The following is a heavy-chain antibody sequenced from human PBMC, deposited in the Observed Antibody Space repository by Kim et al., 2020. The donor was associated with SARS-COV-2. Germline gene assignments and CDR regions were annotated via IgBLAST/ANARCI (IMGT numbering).Heavy chain of an antibody. CDR1: GGSISSYY. D-gene: IGHD2-2*01. J-gene: IGHJ4*02. V-gene: IGHV4-59*13. Sequence: SETLSLTCTVSGGSISSYYWSWIRQPPGKGLEWIGYIYYSGSTNYNPSLKSRVTISVDTSKNQFSLKLSSVTAADTAVYYCARGASVVVPAAIDYWGQGTLVTVSS. CDR3: ARGASVVVPAAIDY. CDR2: IYYSGST.